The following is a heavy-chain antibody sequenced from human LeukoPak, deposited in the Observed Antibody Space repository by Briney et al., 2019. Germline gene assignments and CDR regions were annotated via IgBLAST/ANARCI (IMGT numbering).Heavy chain of an antibody. D-gene: IGHD6-13*01. V-gene: IGHV4-34*01. CDR1: GGSFSGYY. CDR2: INHSGST. CDR3: ARLESAAAGNRWFDP. Sequence: SGTLSLTCAVYGGSFSGYYWSWIRQPPGKGLEWIGEINHSGSTNYNPSLKSRVTISVDTSKNQFSLKLSSVTAADTAVCYCARLESAAAGNRWFDPWGQGIMVTVSS. J-gene: IGHJ5*01.